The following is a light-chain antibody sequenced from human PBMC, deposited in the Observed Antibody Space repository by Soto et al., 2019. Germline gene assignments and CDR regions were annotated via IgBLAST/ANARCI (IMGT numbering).Light chain of an antibody. CDR3: QQYNSYPST. CDR2: KAS. CDR1: QSISSW. J-gene: IGKJ5*01. Sequence: DIQMTQSPSTLSASVGDRVTITCRASQSISSWLAWYQQKPGKAPKLLIYKASSWESGVPARFSGSGSGTEFTLTISSMEPDDFAIYCCQQYNSYPSTFGQGTQLEIK. V-gene: IGKV1-5*03.